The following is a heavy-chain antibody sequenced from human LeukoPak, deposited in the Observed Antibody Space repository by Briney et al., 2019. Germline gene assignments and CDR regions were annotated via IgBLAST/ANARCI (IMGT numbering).Heavy chain of an antibody. D-gene: IGHD6-13*01. CDR1: GFAVSTNY. V-gene: IGHV3-53*01. CDR2: IHSGGST. Sequence: PGGSLRLSCAASGFAVSTNYMSWVLQAPGKGLEWVSVIHSGGSTYYADSVKGRFTISRDNSKNTLYLQMNSLRAEDTAVYYCARDQRLGNSWFFLDYWSQGTLVTVSS. J-gene: IGHJ4*02. CDR3: ARDQRLGNSWFFLDY.